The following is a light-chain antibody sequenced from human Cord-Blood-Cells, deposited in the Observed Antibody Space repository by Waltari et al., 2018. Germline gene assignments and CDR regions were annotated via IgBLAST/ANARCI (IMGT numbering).Light chain of an antibody. CDR2: DAS. J-gene: IGKJ4*01. Sequence: EIVLTQSPATLSLSLGERATLPCRASQSVSSYLAWYQQKPGQAPRLLSYDASNRATGIPARFSGSGSGTDFTLTISSLEPEDFAVYYCQQRSNWPPATFGGGTKVEIK. CDR3: QQRSNWPPAT. V-gene: IGKV3-11*01. CDR1: QSVSSY.